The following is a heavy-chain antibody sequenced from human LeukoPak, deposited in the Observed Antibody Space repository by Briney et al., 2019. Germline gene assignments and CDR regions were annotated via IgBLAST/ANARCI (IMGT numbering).Heavy chain of an antibody. CDR1: VYTFTSYD. CDR3: ARVTPLYSSGLFDY. V-gene: IGHV1-8*03. J-gene: IGHJ4*02. D-gene: IGHD6-19*01. Sequence: EASVKDSCKASVYTFTSYDINWVRQAPGQGLEWMGWMNPNSGNTGYAQKFQGRVTITRNTSISTAYMELSSLRSEDTAVYYCARVTPLYSSGLFDYWGQGTLVTVSS. CDR2: MNPNSGNT.